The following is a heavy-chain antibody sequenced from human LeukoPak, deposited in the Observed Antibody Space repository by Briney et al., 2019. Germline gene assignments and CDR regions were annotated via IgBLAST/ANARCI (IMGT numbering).Heavy chain of an antibody. D-gene: IGHD6-13*01. J-gene: IGHJ4*02. V-gene: IGHV3-21*04. CDR2: ISSSRSYI. CDR1: GFTFSSYT. CDR3: ARGRGAAVYFDY. Sequence: GGSLRLSCAASGFTFSSYTMNWVRQAPGKGLEWVSSISSSRSYIYYADSVKGRFTISRDNAKNSLYLQMNSLRAEDTAVYYCARGRGAAVYFDYWGQGTLVTVSS.